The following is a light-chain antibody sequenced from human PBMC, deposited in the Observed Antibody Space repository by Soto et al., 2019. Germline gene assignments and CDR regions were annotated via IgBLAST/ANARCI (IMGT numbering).Light chain of an antibody. Sequence: QSVLTQSSSASASLGSSVKLTCTLSSGHSSYIIAWHQQQPGEAPRYLMKLEGSGSYNKGSGVPDRFSGSSSGADRYLTISNLQFEEEADYYCETWDSNTRVFGTGTKLTVL. J-gene: IGLJ1*01. CDR1: SGHSSYI. V-gene: IGLV4-60*02. CDR3: ETWDSNTRV. CDR2: LEGSGSY.